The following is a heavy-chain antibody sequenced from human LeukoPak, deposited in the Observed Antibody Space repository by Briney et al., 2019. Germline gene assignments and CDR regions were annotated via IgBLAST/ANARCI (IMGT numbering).Heavy chain of an antibody. V-gene: IGHV3-23*01. CDR1: GFTFSSYA. D-gene: IGHD3-22*01. CDR2: ISGSGGST. Sequence: GGSLRLSCAASGFTFSSYAMSWVRQAPGKGLEWVSAISGSGGSTYYADSVKGRFTISRDNSKNTLYLQKNSLRAEDTAVYYCAKAEYDSSGYYLSFDYWGQGTLVTVSS. J-gene: IGHJ4*02. CDR3: AKAEYDSSGYYLSFDY.